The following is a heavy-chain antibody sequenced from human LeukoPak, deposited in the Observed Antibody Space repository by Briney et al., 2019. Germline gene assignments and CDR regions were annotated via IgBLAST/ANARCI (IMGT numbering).Heavy chain of an antibody. CDR2: ISSDSSTI. CDR3: ARGGSFTPDY. V-gene: IGHV3-48*02. Sequence: GGSLRLSCAASGFTFSTYNMNGVRQAPGKGLEWVSYISSDSSTIYYADSVKGRFTISRDNAKNSLYLQMNSLRDEDTAVYYCARGGSFTPDYWGQGALVTISS. CDR1: GFTFSTYN. J-gene: IGHJ4*02. D-gene: IGHD2-15*01.